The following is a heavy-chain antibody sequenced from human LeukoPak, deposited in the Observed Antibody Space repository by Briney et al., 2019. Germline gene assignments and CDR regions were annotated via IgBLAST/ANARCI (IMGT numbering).Heavy chain of an antibody. J-gene: IGHJ5*02. CDR3: ARHTRGNNWFDP. CDR2: INYSGGT. D-gene: IGHD1-1*01. CDR1: GDSISSGSYY. Sequence: PSETLSLTCTVSGDSISSGSYYCDWIRQPPGKGLEWIGDINYSGGTYCNPSLKSRVTMSVDTSKNQFSLKLSSMTAADTAVYYCARHTRGNNWFDPWGQGTLVTVSS. V-gene: IGHV4-39*01.